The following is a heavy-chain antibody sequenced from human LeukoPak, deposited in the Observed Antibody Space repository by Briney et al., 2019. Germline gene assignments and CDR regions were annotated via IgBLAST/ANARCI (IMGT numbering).Heavy chain of an antibody. D-gene: IGHD4-17*01. CDR1: GFTFSNYA. Sequence: GGSLRLSCAASGFTFSNYAMRWVRQAPGKGLEWVSAISGSGGSTYYADSVKGRFTISRDNSKNTLYLQMNSLRAEDTAVYYCAKEGGDPTDEYYYYYYMDVWGKGTTVTVSS. J-gene: IGHJ6*03. V-gene: IGHV3-23*01. CDR3: AKEGGDPTDEYYYYYYMDV. CDR2: ISGSGGST.